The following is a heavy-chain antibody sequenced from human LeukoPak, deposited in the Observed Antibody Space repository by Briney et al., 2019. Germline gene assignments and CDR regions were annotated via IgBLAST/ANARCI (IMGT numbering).Heavy chain of an antibody. D-gene: IGHD3-10*01. V-gene: IGHV4-4*07. J-gene: IGHJ6*03. Sequence: SETLSLTCTVPGGSISSYYWSWIRQPAGKGLEWIGRIYTSGSTYYNPSLKSRVTMSVDTSKNQFSLKLSSVTAADTAVYYCARFYGSGSFGSPEVWHFMDVWGKGTTVIISS. CDR2: IYTSGST. CDR3: ARFYGSGSFGSPEVWHFMDV. CDR1: GGSISSYY.